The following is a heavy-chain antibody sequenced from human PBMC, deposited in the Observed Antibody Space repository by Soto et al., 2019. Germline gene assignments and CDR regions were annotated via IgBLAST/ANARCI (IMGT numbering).Heavy chain of an antibody. CDR3: ARSPLMIVVVNAFDI. CDR2: INAGNGNT. CDR1: GYTFTSYA. Sequence: GASVKVPCKASGYTFTSYAMHWVRQAPGQRLEWMGWINAGNGNTKYSQKFQGRVTITRDTSASTAYMELSSLRSEDTAVYYCARSPLMIVVVNAFDIWGQGTMVTVSS. V-gene: IGHV1-3*01. D-gene: IGHD3-22*01. J-gene: IGHJ3*02.